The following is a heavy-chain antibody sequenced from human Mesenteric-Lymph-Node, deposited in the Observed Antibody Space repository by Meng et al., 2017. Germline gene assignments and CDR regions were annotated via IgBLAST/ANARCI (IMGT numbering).Heavy chain of an antibody. D-gene: IGHD3-3*01. Sequence: QGQLVESGGGVVQPGASLRLSCAASGFTFSSYGMHWVRQAPGKGLEWVAVIWSHGGKTEHADSSRFTISRDNSKDMLYLQVNSLRTEDTAMYYCARDDDLSGNNLDYWGQGTLVTVSS. CDR2: IWSHGGKT. CDR3: ARDDDLSGNNLDY. CDR1: GFTFSSYG. V-gene: IGHV3-33*01. J-gene: IGHJ4*02.